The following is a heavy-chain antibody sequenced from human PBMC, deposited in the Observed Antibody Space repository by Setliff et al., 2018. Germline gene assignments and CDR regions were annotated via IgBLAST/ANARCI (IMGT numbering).Heavy chain of an antibody. J-gene: IGHJ4*02. D-gene: IGHD3-10*01. CDR1: GGSVNRDY. CDR3: ARSLGSGSYYNSRPYYSDY. CDR2: IDPSGNT. V-gene: IGHV4-4*08. Sequence: LSLTCSVSGGSVNRDYWSWIRQPPGKGLEWIGYIDPSGNTNYSPSLKSRVTISGDTSKNQFSLKLTSVTAADTAVYYCARSLGSGSYYNSRPYYSDYWGQGTLVTVSS.